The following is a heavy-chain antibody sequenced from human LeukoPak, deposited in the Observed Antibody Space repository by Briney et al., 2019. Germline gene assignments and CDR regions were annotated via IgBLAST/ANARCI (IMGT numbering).Heavy chain of an antibody. Sequence: PSETLSLTCSVSVGSISRYYWSWIRQPPGKGLEWIGYIYYSGSTNYNPSLKSRVTISIDTSKNQFSLKLSSVTAADTAMYYCASHYGSGFDSWGQGTLVTVSS. J-gene: IGHJ4*02. V-gene: IGHV4-59*01. CDR1: VGSISRYY. CDR2: IYYSGST. D-gene: IGHD3-10*01. CDR3: ASHYGSGFDS.